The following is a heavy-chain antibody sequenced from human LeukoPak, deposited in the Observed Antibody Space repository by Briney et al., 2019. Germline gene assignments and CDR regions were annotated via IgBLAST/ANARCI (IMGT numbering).Heavy chain of an antibody. CDR3: ARDGARGWYGDY. CDR1: GFTFSSYS. V-gene: IGHV3-21*01. J-gene: IGHJ4*02. CDR2: ISSSSSYI. Sequence: GSLRLSCAASGFTFSSYSMNWVRQAPGKGLEWVSSISSSSSYIYYADSVKGRFTISRDNAKNSLYLQMNSLRAEDTAVYYCARDGARGWYGDYWGQGTLVTVSS. D-gene: IGHD6-19*01.